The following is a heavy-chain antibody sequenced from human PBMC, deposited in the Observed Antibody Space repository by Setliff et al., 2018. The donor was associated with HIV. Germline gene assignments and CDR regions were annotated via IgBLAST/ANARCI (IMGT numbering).Heavy chain of an antibody. CDR3: ARRPLFGVVIASVAKMEFDY. D-gene: IGHD3-3*01. Sequence: SETLSLTCAVYGGSFSGYYWSWIRQPPGKGLEWIGEINHSGSTNYNPSLKSRVITSIDKSKNQFSLKIDSVTAADTAVYYCARRPLFGVVIASVAKMEFDYWGQGTLVTVSS. CDR1: GGSFSGYY. J-gene: IGHJ4*02. V-gene: IGHV4-34*01. CDR2: INHSGST.